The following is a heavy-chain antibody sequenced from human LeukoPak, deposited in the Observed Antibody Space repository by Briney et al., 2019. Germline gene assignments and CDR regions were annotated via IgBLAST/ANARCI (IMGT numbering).Heavy chain of an antibody. CDR3: ARGGYYDSSGYYSYGMDV. J-gene: IGHJ6*02. D-gene: IGHD3-22*01. CDR1: GFTFSSYA. CDR2: ISYDGSNK. V-gene: IGHV3-30*04. Sequence: PGRSLRLSCAASGFTFSSYAMHWVRQAPGKGLEWVAVISYDGSNKYYADSVKGRFTISRDNSKNTLYLQMNSLRAEDTAVYYCARGGYYDSSGYYSYGMDVWGQGTTVTVSS.